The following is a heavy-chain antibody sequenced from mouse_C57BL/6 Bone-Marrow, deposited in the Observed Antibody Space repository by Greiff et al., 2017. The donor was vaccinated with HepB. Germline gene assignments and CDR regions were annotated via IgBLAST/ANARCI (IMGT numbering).Heavy chain of an antibody. Sequence: QVQLQQPGAELVKPGASVKLSCKASGYTFTSYWMQWVKQRPGQGLEWIGEIDPSDSYTNYNQKFKGKATLTVDTSSSTAYMQRSSLTSEDSAVYYCARDGDDGFAYWGQGTLVTVSA. V-gene: IGHV1-50*01. J-gene: IGHJ3*01. CDR1: GYTFTSYW. CDR3: ARDGDDGFAY. D-gene: IGHD2-12*01. CDR2: IDPSDSYT.